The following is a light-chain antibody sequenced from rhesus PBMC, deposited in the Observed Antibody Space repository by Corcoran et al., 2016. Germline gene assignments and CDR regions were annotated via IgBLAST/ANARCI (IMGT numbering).Light chain of an antibody. CDR1: QTISSY. CDR2: AAS. V-gene: IGKV1S5*01. Sequence: DIQMTQSPSSLSASVGDRVTITCRASQTISSYLAWYQQNPGKVPKRLIYAASSLESGVPTMFSGSGSGTEFTLTISSLQPEDFATYYCQQHNSHPLTVGGGTKVELK. J-gene: IGKJ4*01. CDR3: QQHNSHPLT.